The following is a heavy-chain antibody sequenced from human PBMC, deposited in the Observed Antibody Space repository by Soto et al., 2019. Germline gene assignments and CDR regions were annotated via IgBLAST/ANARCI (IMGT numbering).Heavy chain of an antibody. CDR3: ARGVDIVEGDAFDI. V-gene: IGHV1-69*04. J-gene: IGHJ3*02. CDR2: IIPILGIA. D-gene: IGHD2-2*03. Sequence: SVKVSCKASGGTFSSYAISWVRRAPGQGLEWMGRIIPILGIANYAQKFQGRVTITADKSTSTAYMELSSLRSEDTAVYYCARGVDIVEGDAFDIWGQGTMVTVSS. CDR1: GGTFSSYA.